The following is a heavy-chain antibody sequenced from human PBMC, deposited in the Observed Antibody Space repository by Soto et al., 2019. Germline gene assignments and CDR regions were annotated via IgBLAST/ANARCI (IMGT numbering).Heavy chain of an antibody. V-gene: IGHV1-18*01. J-gene: IGHJ6*02. CDR1: GYTFTSYG. Sequence: ASVKVSCKASGYTFTSYGISWVRQAPGQGLEWMGWISAYNGNTNYAQKLQGRVTMTTGTSTSTAYMELRSLRSDDTAVYYCARRPDYYDSSGYYYYYGMDVWGQGTTVTVSS. CDR2: ISAYNGNT. D-gene: IGHD3-22*01. CDR3: ARRPDYYDSSGYYYYYGMDV.